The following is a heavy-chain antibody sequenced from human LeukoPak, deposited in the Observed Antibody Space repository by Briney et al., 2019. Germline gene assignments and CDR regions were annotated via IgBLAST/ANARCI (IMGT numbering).Heavy chain of an antibody. J-gene: IGHJ2*01. CDR2: IYYSGST. Sequence: PSETLSLTCTVSGGSISSSNYYWGWIRQPPGKGLEWIGSIYYSGSTYYSPSLKSRVTISVDTSKNQFSLKLSSVTAADTAVYYCARGSIAARRRYWYFDLWGRGTLVTVSS. D-gene: IGHD6-6*01. CDR3: ARGSIAARRRYWYFDL. V-gene: IGHV4-39*07. CDR1: GGSISSSNYY.